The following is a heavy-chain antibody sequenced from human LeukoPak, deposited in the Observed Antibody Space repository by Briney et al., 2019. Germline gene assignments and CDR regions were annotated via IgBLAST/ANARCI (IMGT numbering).Heavy chain of an antibody. V-gene: IGHV3-7*01. CDR1: GFTFSSYW. J-gene: IGHJ6*02. D-gene: IGHD3-10*01. CDR2: IKQDGSEK. CDR3: ARDLWQRPYYYYGMDV. Sequence: GGSLRLSCAASGFTFSSYWMSRVRQAPGKGLEWVANIKQDGSEKYYVDSVKGRFTISRDNAKNSLYLQMNSLRAEDTAVYYCARDLWQRPYYYYGMDVWGQGTTVTVSS.